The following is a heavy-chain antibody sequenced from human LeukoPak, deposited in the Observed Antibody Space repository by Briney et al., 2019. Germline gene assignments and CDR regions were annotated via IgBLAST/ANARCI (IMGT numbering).Heavy chain of an antibody. Sequence: SETLSLTCTVSGGSISSYYWSWIRQPPGKGLEWIGYIYYSGSTNYNPSLESRVTISVDTSKNQFSLKLSSVTAADTAVYYCARGVRDYDTLTGYYRPYYYYYYMDVWGKGTTVTVSS. D-gene: IGHD3-9*01. CDR1: GGSISSYY. CDR3: ARGVRDYDTLTGYYRPYYYYYYMDV. J-gene: IGHJ6*03. CDR2: IYYSGST. V-gene: IGHV4-59*01.